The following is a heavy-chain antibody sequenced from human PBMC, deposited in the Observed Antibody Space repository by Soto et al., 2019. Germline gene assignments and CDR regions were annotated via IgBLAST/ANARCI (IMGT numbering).Heavy chain of an antibody. CDR1: GFTFSSYS. V-gene: IGHV3-21*01. CDR3: ASFLGYCSSTSCYGAYFDY. CDR2: ISSSSSYI. D-gene: IGHD2-2*01. Sequence: GGSLRLSCAASGFTFSSYSMNWVRQAPGKGLEWVSSISSSSSYIYYADSVKGRFTISRDNAKNSRYLQMNSLRAEDTAVYYCASFLGYCSSTSCYGAYFDYWGQGTLVTVSS. J-gene: IGHJ4*02.